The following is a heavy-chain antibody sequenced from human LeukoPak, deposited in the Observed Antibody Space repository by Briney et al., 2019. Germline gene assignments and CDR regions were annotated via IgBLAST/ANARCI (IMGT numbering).Heavy chain of an antibody. V-gene: IGHV3-21*03. J-gene: IGHJ3*01. Sequence: GGSLRLACAASGFKFSVYSMNWVRQAPGSGLEWVSRITGTGSQMDDIDYADSVRGRFTISRDNAKDPLFLEMRGLRVEDAGIYFCARETGFADAFDFWGRGTLVAVSS. CDR2: ITGTGSQMDDI. CDR1: GFKFSVYS. CDR3: ARETGFADAFDF.